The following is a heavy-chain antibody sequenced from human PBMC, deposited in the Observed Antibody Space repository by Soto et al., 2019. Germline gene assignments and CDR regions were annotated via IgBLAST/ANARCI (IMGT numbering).Heavy chain of an antibody. D-gene: IGHD3-16*01. CDR2: ISWNSGLV. V-gene: IGHV3-9*01. CDR3: AKEYGGRQPPGY. CDR1: GFTFDDYA. Sequence: PGGSLRLSCAASGFTFDDYAMHWVRQAPGKGLEWVSGISWNSGLVGYADSVKGRFTISRDNAKNSLYLQMNSLRPEDTAFYYCAKEYGGRQPPGYWGHGTLVTVSS. J-gene: IGHJ4*01.